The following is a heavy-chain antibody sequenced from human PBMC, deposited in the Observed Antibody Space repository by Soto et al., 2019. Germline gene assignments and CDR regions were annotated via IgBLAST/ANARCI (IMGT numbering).Heavy chain of an antibody. V-gene: IGHV4-39*01. CDR3: ARHRRYDFWRY. CDR1: GGSISSSSYY. J-gene: IGHJ4*02. D-gene: IGHD3-3*01. Sequence: PSETLSLTCTVSGGSISSSSYYWGWIRQPPGKGLEWIGSIYYSGSTYYNPSLKSRVTISVDTSKNQFSLKLSSVTAADTAVYYCARHRRYDFWRYWGQGTLVTSPQ. CDR2: IYYSGST.